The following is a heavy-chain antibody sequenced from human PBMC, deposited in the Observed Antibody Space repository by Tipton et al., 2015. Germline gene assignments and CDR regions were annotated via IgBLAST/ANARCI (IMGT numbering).Heavy chain of an antibody. D-gene: IGHD4-17*01. Sequence: TLSLTCSVSGGSVTSNNYFWSWIRQPPGKGLEWIGYIFHSGSTSYNPSLRSRVFISIDTSKNQFSLKLNSVTAADTAVYYCATYSYGDMDNYFDLWGPGTLVSVSS. V-gene: IGHV4-61*01. CDR1: GGSVTSNNYF. CDR3: ATYSYGDMDNYFDL. J-gene: IGHJ4*02. CDR2: IFHSGST.